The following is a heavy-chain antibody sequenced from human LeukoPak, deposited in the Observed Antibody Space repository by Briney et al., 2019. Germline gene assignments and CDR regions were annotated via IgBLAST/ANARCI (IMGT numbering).Heavy chain of an antibody. Sequence: SETLSLTCTVSGGSISSNYWSWIRQPPGKGLEWIGYIYYSGRTYYNPSLKSRITISVDTSKNQFSLKLSSVTAADTAVYYCARGFYSPHYWGQGTLVSVSS. D-gene: IGHD4-11*01. J-gene: IGHJ4*02. CDR2: IYYSGRT. CDR1: GGSISSNY. V-gene: IGHV4-59*01. CDR3: ARGFYSPHY.